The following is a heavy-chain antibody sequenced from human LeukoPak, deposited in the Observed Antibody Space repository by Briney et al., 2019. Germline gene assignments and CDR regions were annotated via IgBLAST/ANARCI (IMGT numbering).Heavy chain of an antibody. J-gene: IGHJ4*02. CDR1: GGIFGSHG. CDR3: ARVPVLSMTPLYFFGF. V-gene: IGHV1-69*13. Sequence: SVKVSCTASGGIFGSHGITWVRQAPGQGLEWMGGIISMFATTIYAEKFQGRLTITADESTSTAYMELKSLTSEDTAVYFCARVPVLSMTPLYFFGFWGQGTLVTVSS. CDR2: IISMFATT.